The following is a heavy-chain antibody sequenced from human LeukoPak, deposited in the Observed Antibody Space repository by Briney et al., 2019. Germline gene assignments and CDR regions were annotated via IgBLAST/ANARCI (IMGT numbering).Heavy chain of an antibody. CDR2: ISSTSSYI. J-gene: IGHJ3*02. V-gene: IGHV3-21*06. Sequence: GGSLRLSCAASGFTFSSYIINWVRQAPGKGLEWVSSISSTSSYIYYADSVKGRFTISRDNAKNSLYLEMNSLRAEDTAVYYCARRPTVVTPWGAFDIWGQGTMVTVSS. CDR3: ARRPTVVTPWGAFDI. CDR1: GFTFSSYI. D-gene: IGHD4-23*01.